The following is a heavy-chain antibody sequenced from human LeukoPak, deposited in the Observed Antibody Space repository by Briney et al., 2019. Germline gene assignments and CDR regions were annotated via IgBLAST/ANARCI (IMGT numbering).Heavy chain of an antibody. V-gene: IGHV3-7*01. CDR3: VRGGRGERPNY. J-gene: IGHJ4*02. Sequence: GGSLRLSCAASGFTFSDYWMNWVRQAPGKGLEWVANIKQDGSVKKFVDSVKGRFTISRDNAKNSLFLQMNSLRVEDTAVYYCVRGGRGERPNYWGQGTLVTVSS. CDR2: IKQDGSVK. D-gene: IGHD3-16*01. CDR1: GFTFSDYW.